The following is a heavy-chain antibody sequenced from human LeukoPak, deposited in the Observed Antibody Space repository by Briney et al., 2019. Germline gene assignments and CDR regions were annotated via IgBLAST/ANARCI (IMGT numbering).Heavy chain of an antibody. CDR2: ISNDGTST. CDR3: AKDRSGVYLSECDY. J-gene: IGHJ4*02. D-gene: IGHD2/OR15-2a*01. CDR1: GLTFSNYW. Sequence: GGSLRLSCAVSGLTFSNYWMHWVRQAPGKGLVWVSRISNDGTSTSYADSVKGRFTISRDNAKNTLYLQMNSLRGEDTAVYYCAKDRSGVYLSECDYWGQGTLVTVSS. V-gene: IGHV3-74*01.